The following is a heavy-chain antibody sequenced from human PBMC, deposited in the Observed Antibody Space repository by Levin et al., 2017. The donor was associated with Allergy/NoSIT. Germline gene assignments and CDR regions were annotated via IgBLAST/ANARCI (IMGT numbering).Heavy chain of an antibody. CDR3: ARDECAWFGECYGPDV. Sequence: SCSVSGDSISRGDYYWTWIRQLPGKGLEWIGFIPHSGSASYNPSLKSRLTLSLDTSKNQFSLKLASVTVADTAVYYCARDECAWFGECYGPDVWGQGTTVIVSS. D-gene: IGHD3-10*01. CDR1: GDSISRGDYY. J-gene: IGHJ6*02. V-gene: IGHV4-31*03. CDR2: IPHSGSA.